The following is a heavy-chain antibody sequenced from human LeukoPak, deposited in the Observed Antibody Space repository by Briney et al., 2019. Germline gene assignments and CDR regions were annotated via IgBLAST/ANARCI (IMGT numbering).Heavy chain of an antibody. CDR1: GFTFSSYW. CDR3: AITGVLTGFDAFDI. D-gene: IGHD3-9*01. CDR2: INSDGSST. Sequence: PGGSLRLSCAASGFTFSSYWMHWVRQASGKGLVWVSRINSDGSSTSYADSVKGRFTISRDNAKNTLYLQMNSLRAEDTAVYYCAITGVLTGFDAFDIWGQGTMVTVSS. J-gene: IGHJ3*02. V-gene: IGHV3-74*01.